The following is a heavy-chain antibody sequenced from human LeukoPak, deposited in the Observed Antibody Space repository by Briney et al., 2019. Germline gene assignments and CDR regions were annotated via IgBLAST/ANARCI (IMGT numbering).Heavy chain of an antibody. CDR2: INWNGGST. D-gene: IGHD3-22*01. CDR3: ARARYFYDSSGFKADWFDP. Sequence: GGSLRLXCAASGFTFDDYGMSWVRQAPGKGLEWVSGINWNGGSTGYADFVKGRFTISRDNAKNSLYLQMNSLRAEDTALYYCARARYFYDSSGFKADWFDPWGQGTLVTVSS. CDR1: GFTFDDYG. V-gene: IGHV3-20*04. J-gene: IGHJ5*02.